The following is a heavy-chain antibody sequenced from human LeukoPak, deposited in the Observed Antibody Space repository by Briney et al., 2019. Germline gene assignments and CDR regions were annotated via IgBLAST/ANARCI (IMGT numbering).Heavy chain of an antibody. CDR2: IYYSGST. V-gene: IGHV4-59*01. CDR3: ARGGGWSPYYFDY. J-gene: IGHJ4*02. D-gene: IGHD6-19*01. CDR1: GGSINSYY. Sequence: TSETLSLTCTVSGGSINSYYWTWIRQTPGKGLEWIGYIYYSGSTSYNPSLRSRVTISVDMSENQFSLKLSSVTAADTAVYYCARGGGWSPYYFDYWGQGTLVTVSS.